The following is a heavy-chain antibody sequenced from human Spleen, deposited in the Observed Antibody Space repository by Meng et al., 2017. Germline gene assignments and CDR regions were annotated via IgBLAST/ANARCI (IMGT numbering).Heavy chain of an antibody. CDR2: INVGKGNT. V-gene: IGHV1-3*01. D-gene: IGHD1-26*01. CDR1: GYTFTTYS. Sequence: AAVKVSCKASGYTFTTYSIQWVRQAPGQRLEWKGWINVGKGNTKYSQKFQGRVTITRDTSASTAYMELSSLRSEDTAVKYGAGDSGIYFAYWGQGALVTVSS. CDR3: AGDSGIYFAY. J-gene: IGHJ4*02.